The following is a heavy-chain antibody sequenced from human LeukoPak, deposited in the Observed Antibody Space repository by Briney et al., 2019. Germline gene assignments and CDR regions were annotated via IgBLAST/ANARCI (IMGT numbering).Heavy chain of an antibody. J-gene: IGHJ3*02. D-gene: IGHD1-26*01. V-gene: IGHV3-30-3*01. CDR1: GFTFSSYA. CDR3: ARWELLGVEAFDI. CDR2: ISYDGSNK. Sequence: PGGSLRLSCAASGFTFSSYAMHWVRQAPGKGLEWVAVISYDGSNKYYADSVKGRFTISRDNSKNTLYLQMNSLRAEDTAVYYCARWELLGVEAFDIWGQGTMVTVSS.